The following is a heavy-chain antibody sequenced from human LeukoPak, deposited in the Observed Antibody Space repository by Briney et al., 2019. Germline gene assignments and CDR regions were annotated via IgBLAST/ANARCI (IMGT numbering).Heavy chain of an antibody. V-gene: IGHV3-15*01. Sequence: DGETTDYAAPLKGRFTMSRDDAEATLYLQINSLMTEDTAEYYCTTDLGITLIRGVIVYWGQGTLVTVSS. D-gene: IGHD3-10*01. CDR2: DGETT. J-gene: IGHJ4*02. CDR3: TTDLGITLIRGVIVY.